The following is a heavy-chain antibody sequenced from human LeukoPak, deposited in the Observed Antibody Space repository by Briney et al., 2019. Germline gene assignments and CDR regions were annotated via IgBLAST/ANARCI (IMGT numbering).Heavy chain of an antibody. Sequence: SETLSLTCTVSGGSISSYYWSWIRQPPGKGLEWIGYIYYSGSTNYNPSLESRVTISVDTSKNQFSLKLSSVTAGDTAVYYCARNDLWSGYYNYWGQGTLVTVSS. CDR2: IYYSGST. D-gene: IGHD3-3*01. V-gene: IGHV4-59*01. CDR1: GGSISSYY. J-gene: IGHJ4*02. CDR3: ARNDLWSGYYNY.